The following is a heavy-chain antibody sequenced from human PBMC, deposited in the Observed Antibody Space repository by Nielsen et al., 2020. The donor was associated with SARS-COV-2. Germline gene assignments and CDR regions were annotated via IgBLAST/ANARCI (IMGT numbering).Heavy chain of an antibody. J-gene: IGHJ6*02. V-gene: IGHV1-18*01. Sequence: ASVKVSCKASGYTFTSYGISWVRQAPGQGLEWMGWISAYNGNTNYAQKLQGRVTMTTDTSTSTAYMELRSLRSEDTAVYYCARVKMDCSSTSCYKPSYYYYGMDVWGQGTTVTVSS. D-gene: IGHD2-2*01. CDR2: ISAYNGNT. CDR3: ARVKMDCSSTSCYKPSYYYYGMDV. CDR1: GYTFTSYG.